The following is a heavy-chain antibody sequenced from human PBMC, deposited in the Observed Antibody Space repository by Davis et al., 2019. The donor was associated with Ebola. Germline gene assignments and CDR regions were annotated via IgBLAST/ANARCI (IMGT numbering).Heavy chain of an antibody. D-gene: IGHD4-23*01. J-gene: IGHJ4*02. CDR2: INNDGSST. V-gene: IGHV3-74*01. CDR1: GFTFRNHW. CDR3: ARGGNSGVH. Sequence: GESLKISCAASGFTFRNHWMHWVRQAPGKGLVWVSRINNDGSSTSYADSVKGRFTISRDNANNTLYLQMNSLRAEDTAVYYCARGGNSGVHWGQGTLVTVSS.